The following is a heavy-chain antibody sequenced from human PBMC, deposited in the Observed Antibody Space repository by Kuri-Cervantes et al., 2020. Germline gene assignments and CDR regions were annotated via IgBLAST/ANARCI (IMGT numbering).Heavy chain of an antibody. CDR2: IKSKTDGGTI. Sequence: GGSLRLSCAASGFTFSNAWMSWVRQAPGKGLEWVGRIKSKTDGGTIDYAAPVKGRFTISRDDSKNMLYLQIDSLKTEDTALYYCTTDPGFRQLRLGGQGTLVTVSS. CDR3: TTDPGFRQLRL. CDR1: GFTFSNAW. D-gene: IGHD5-12*01. J-gene: IGHJ4*02. V-gene: IGHV3-15*01.